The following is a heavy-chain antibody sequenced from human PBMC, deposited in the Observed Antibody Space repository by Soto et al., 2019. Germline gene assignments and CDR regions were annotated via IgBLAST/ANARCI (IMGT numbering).Heavy chain of an antibody. Sequence: PGGSLRLSCAASGFTFSSYAMHWVRQAPGKGLEWVAVISYDGGNKYYADSVKGRFTISRDNSKNTLYLQMNSLRAEDTAVYYCARTKDCYDSSGYYFDYWGQGTLVTVSS. CDR2: ISYDGGNK. D-gene: IGHD3-22*01. CDR3: ARTKDCYDSSGYYFDY. CDR1: GFTFSSYA. V-gene: IGHV3-30-3*01. J-gene: IGHJ4*02.